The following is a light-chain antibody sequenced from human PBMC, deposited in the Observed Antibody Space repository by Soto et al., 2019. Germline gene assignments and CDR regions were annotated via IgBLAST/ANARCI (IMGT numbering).Light chain of an antibody. J-gene: IGLJ7*01. Sequence: QSVLTQPASVSGSPGQSITISCTGTSSDVGGYNYVSWYQQYPGKAPKLMIYEVSNRPSGVSNRFSGSKSGNTASLTISGLQAEDEADYYCNSFRTNYTWLFGGGTQLTVL. CDR1: SSDVGGYNY. CDR3: NSFRTNYTWL. CDR2: EVS. V-gene: IGLV2-14*01.